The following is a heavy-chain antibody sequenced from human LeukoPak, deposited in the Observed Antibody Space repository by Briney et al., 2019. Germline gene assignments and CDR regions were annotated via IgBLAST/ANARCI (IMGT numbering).Heavy chain of an antibody. D-gene: IGHD2-2*01. V-gene: IGHV3-23*01. CDR2: MSGTGGST. Sequence: PGGSLRLSCEASGFTFSRYWMHWVRQAPGKGLEWVSAMSGTGGSTYYADSVKGRFTISRDDSKNTLYLQMNSLRAEDTAVYYCAKYCSSTTCYEGFIWGQGTLVTVSS. CDR1: GFTFSRYW. J-gene: IGHJ4*02. CDR3: AKYCSSTTCYEGFI.